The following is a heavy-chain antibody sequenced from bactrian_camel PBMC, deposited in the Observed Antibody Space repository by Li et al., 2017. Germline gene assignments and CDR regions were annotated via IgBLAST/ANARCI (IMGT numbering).Heavy chain of an antibody. CDR2: IDSGGIT. J-gene: IGHJ6*01. CDR3: AASWDVTAIEALGRIADPAFGY. CDR1: GSIYGTLC. D-gene: IGHD2*01. Sequence: VQLVESGGGSVQAGGSLRLSCASSGSIYGTLCMGWFREVPGKEREGIATIDSGGITAYADSVKGRFTISKDNAKNILYLQMDNLKPEDSATYRCAASWDVTAIEALGRIADPAFGYWGEGTQVTVS. V-gene: IGHV3S55*01.